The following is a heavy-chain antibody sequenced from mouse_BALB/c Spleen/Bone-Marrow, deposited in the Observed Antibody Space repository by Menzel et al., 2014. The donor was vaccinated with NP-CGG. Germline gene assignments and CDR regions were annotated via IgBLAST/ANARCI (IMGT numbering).Heavy chain of an antibody. CDR3: ATMITDWYFDV. V-gene: IGHV14-3*02. J-gene: IGHJ1*01. Sequence: VQLQQPGAELVKPGASVKLSCTASGFNIKDTYTHWVKQRPEQGLEWIGRIDPANGNTKYDPKFQGEATITADTSSNTAYLQLSSLTSEDTAVYYCATMITDWYFDVWGAGTTVTVSS. CDR1: GFNIKDTY. CDR2: IDPANGNT. D-gene: IGHD2-4*01.